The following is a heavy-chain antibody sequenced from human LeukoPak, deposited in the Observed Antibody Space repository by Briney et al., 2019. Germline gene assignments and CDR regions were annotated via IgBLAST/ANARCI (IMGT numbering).Heavy chain of an antibody. CDR2: ISGSGGST. CDR3: AKTGSIDYGGYEYYFDY. D-gene: IGHD4-17*01. CDR1: GFTFSSYA. J-gene: IGHJ4*02. Sequence: PGGSLRLSCAASGFTFSSYAMSWVRQAPGKGLEWVSAISGSGGSTYYADSVKGRFTISRDNSKNTLYLQMNSLRAEDTAVYYCAKTGSIDYGGYEYYFDYWGQGTLVTVSS. V-gene: IGHV3-23*01.